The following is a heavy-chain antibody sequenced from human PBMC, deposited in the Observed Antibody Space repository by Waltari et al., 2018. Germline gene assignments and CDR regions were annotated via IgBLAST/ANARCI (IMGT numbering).Heavy chain of an antibody. Sequence: QVQLVESGGGVVQPGRSLRLSCAASGFTFSSYGMHWVRQAPGKGLEWVAVIWYDGSNKYYADSVKGRFTISRDNSKNTLYLQMNSLRAEDTAMYYCAKDWGSGAVAGTCLDYWGQGTLVTVSS. CDR1: GFTFSSYG. V-gene: IGHV3-30*18. CDR2: IWYDGSNK. D-gene: IGHD6-19*01. J-gene: IGHJ4*02. CDR3: AKDWGSGAVAGTCLDY.